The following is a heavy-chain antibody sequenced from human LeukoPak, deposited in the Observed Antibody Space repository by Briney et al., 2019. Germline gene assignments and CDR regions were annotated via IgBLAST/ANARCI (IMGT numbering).Heavy chain of an antibody. D-gene: IGHD3-10*01. J-gene: IGHJ4*02. Sequence: GGSLRLSCAASGFTFSSYGMHWVRQAPGKGLEWVAVISYDGSNKYYADSVKGRFTISRDNSKNTLYLQMNSLRAEDTAVYYCARLWFGTGSDYWGQGTLVTVS. V-gene: IGHV3-30*03. CDR3: ARLWFGTGSDY. CDR1: GFTFSSYG. CDR2: ISYDGSNK.